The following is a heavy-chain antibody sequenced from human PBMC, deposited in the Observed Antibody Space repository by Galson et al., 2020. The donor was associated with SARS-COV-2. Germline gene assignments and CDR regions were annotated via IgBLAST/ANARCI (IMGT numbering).Heavy chain of an antibody. CDR3: ARRWGTVTTQHVDL. D-gene: IGHD4-17*01. J-gene: IGHJ2*01. V-gene: IGHV4-39*01. CDR1: GGSISTTSYF. CDR2: IYYSGTT. Sequence: PSETLSLTCTVSGGSISTTSYFWGWIRQPPGKGLEWIGTIYYSGTTYYNPSLRSLVTISVDTSTNQFSLKLNSVTAADTAVYYCARRWGTVTTQHVDLWGRGTLVTVSS.